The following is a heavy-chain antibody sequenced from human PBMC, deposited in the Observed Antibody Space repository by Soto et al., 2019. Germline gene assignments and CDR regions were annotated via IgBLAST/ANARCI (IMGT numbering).Heavy chain of an antibody. Sequence: QVQLVQSGAEVKKPGASVRVSCKASGYTFTTYYIHWVRQAPGQGLEWMGIIDPGDGSTVYAQKFRGRVAMSSDTSASIVYMDLSSLRSEDTAVYYCARVKESGIGIDKYDAFDVWGQGTLVTVSS. D-gene: IGHD1-1*01. J-gene: IGHJ3*01. CDR3: ARVKESGIGIDKYDAFDV. CDR2: IDPGDGST. V-gene: IGHV1-46*01. CDR1: GYTFTTYY.